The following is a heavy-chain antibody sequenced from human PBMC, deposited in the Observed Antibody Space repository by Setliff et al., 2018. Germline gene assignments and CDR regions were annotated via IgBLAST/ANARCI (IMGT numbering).Heavy chain of an antibody. D-gene: IGHD3-3*01. J-gene: IGHJ4*02. V-gene: IGHV4-38-2*01. Sequence: SETLSLTCAVSGYSISSGYYWGWIRQSPGKGLEWIGSIYHSGSTYYNPSLKSRVTISVDTSKNQFSLKLSSVTAADTAVYYCASSRDYNFWSGYYSPLDYWGQGTLVTAPQ. CDR3: ASSRDYNFWSGYYSPLDY. CDR2: IYHSGST. CDR1: GYSISSGYY.